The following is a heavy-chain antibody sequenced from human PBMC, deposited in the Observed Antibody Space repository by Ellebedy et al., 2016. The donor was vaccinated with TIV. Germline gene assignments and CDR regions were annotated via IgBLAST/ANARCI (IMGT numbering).Heavy chain of an antibody. CDR2: IYYSGRT. J-gene: IGHJ6*02. CDR1: GGSISSSSYY. Sequence: SETLSLXCTVSGGSISSSSYYWGWIRQPPGKGLEWIGSIYYSGRTYYNPSLKSRVIISVDTSKNQFSLQLRSVTAADTAIYYCARSHISGSRVLDVWGRGTTVTVSS. V-gene: IGHV4-39*07. D-gene: IGHD6-13*01. CDR3: ARSHISGSRVLDV.